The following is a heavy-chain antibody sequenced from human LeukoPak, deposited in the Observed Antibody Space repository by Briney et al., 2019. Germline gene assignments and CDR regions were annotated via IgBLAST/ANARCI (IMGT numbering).Heavy chain of an antibody. Sequence: PGGSLRLSCAASGFTFSSYEMNWVRQAPGKGLEWVSYIGTIGSNIYYADSVQGRFTISRDNAKNSLYLQMNSLRAEDTAVYYCASFYDSSGRDYWGQGTLVTVSS. CDR2: IGTIGSNI. CDR3: ASFYDSSGRDY. J-gene: IGHJ4*02. CDR1: GFTFSSYE. V-gene: IGHV3-48*03. D-gene: IGHD3-22*01.